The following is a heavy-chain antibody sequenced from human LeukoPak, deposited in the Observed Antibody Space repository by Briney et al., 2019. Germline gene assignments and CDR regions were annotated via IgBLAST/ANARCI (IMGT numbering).Heavy chain of an antibody. CDR1: GGSISSYY. D-gene: IGHD3-9*01. V-gene: IGHV4-59*01. CDR3: ARSSRGYFDWLSSHFDY. CDR2: IYYSGST. Sequence: SETLSLTCTVSGGSISSYYWSLIRQPPGKGLEWIGYIYYSGSTNYNPSLKSRVTISVDTSKNQFSLKLSSVTAADTAVYYCARSSRGYFDWLSSHFDYWGQGTLVTVSS. J-gene: IGHJ4*02.